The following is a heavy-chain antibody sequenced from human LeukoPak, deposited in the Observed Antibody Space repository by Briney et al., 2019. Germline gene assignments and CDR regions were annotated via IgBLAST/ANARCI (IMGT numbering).Heavy chain of an antibody. CDR3: ARSGGLEPFDY. CDR2: IYYSGST. D-gene: IGHD1-1*01. Sequence: SETLSLTCTVSGGSISSYYWSWIRQPPGKGLEWIGYIYYSGSTNYNPSLKSRVTISVDTSKNQFSLKLSSVTAADTAVYYCARSGGLEPFDYWGQGTLVTVFS. V-gene: IGHV4-59*01. CDR1: GGSISSYY. J-gene: IGHJ4*02.